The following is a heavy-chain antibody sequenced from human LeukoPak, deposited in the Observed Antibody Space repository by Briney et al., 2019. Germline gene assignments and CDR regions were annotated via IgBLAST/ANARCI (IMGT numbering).Heavy chain of an antibody. CDR2: ISSSGSTI. CDR3: ARGGIVPDY. Sequence: QPGGSLRLSCAASGFTFSSHEMNWVRQAPGKGLEWVSYISSSGSTIYYADSVKGRFTMSRDNAKYSLYLQMNSLRAEDTAVYYCARGGIVPDYWGQGTLVTVSS. J-gene: IGHJ4*02. V-gene: IGHV3-48*03. CDR1: GFTFSSHE. D-gene: IGHD2-8*01.